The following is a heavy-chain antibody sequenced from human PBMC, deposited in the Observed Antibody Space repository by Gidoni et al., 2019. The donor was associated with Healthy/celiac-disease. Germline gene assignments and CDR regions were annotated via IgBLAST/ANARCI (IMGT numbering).Heavy chain of an antibody. CDR3: ARDSGRFGGNWIDP. CDR2: IYYSGST. V-gene: IGHV4-39*07. CDR1: GGSISSSSYY. D-gene: IGHD3-10*01. Sequence: QLQLQESGPGLVKPSETLSLTCTVSGGSISSSSYYWGWIRQPPGKGLEWIGSIYYSGSTYYNPSLKSRVTISVDTSKNQFSLKLSSVTAADTAVYYCARDSGRFGGNWIDPWGQGTLVTVSS. J-gene: IGHJ5*02.